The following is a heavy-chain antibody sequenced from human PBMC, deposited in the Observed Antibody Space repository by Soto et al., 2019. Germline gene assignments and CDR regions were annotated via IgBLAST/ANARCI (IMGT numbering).Heavy chain of an antibody. Sequence: SETLSLTCTVSGGSVSSGSYYWSWIRQPPGKGLEWIGYIYYSGSTNYNPSLKSRVTISVDTSKNQFSLKLSSVTAADTAVYYCARDPEGMDVWGQGTTVTVSS. CDR1: GGSVSSGSYY. CDR2: IYYSGST. V-gene: IGHV4-61*01. CDR3: ARDPEGMDV. J-gene: IGHJ6*02.